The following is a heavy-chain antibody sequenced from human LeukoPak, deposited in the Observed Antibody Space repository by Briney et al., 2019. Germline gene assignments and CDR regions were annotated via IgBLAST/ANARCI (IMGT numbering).Heavy chain of an antibody. Sequence: SETLSLTCTVSGGSISSSSYYWGWIRQPPGKGLEWIGSIYYSGSTYYNPSLKSRVTISVDTSKNQFSLKLSSVTAADTAIYYCARDFLQGTRGNTGGSFDFWGQGTLVTVSS. CDR2: IYYSGST. J-gene: IGHJ4*02. CDR1: GGSISSSSYY. D-gene: IGHD3-16*01. V-gene: IGHV4-39*02. CDR3: ARDFLQGTRGNTGGSFDF.